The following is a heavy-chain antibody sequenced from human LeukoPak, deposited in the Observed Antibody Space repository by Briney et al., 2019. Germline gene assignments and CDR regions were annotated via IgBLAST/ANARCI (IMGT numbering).Heavy chain of an antibody. CDR3: VRVSGVSPYYFDY. V-gene: IGHV3-64*01. D-gene: IGHD2-15*01. J-gene: IGHJ4*02. Sequence: GGSLRLSCAASGFTFSSFAMHWVRQAPGKGLQYVSAISSNGGSSSYANSVKGRFTISRDNSKNTLYLQMDSLRPDDMAVYHCVRVSGVSPYYFDYWGQGTLVTVSS. CDR2: ISSNGGSS. CDR1: GFTFSSFA.